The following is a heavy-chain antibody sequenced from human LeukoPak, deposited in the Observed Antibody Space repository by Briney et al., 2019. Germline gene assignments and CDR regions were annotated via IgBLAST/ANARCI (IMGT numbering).Heavy chain of an antibody. D-gene: IGHD3-10*01. CDR3: ARDRFGTFDY. V-gene: IGHV4-59*01. CDR1: GGSISNYY. J-gene: IGHJ4*02. CDR2: ISYSGST. Sequence: SETLSLTCTVSGGSISNYYWSWIRQPPGKGLEWIGYISYSGSTNYNPSLRSRVTISVDTSKNQFSLKLSSVTAADTAVYYCARDRFGTFDYWGQGTLVTVSS.